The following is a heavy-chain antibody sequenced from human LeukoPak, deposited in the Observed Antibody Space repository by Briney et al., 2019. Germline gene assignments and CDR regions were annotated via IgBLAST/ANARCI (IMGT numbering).Heavy chain of an antibody. D-gene: IGHD1-26*01. CDR3: ARSRAFNSGAFDP. V-gene: IGHV4-34*01. J-gene: IGHJ5*02. CDR2: INHSGST. Sequence: SETLSLTCAVYGGSFSGYYWSWIRQPPGKGLEWIGEINHSGSTNYNPSLKSRVTISVDTSKNQFSLRLNSVTAADTAAYYCARSRAFNSGAFDPWGQGSLVTVSS. CDR1: GGSFSGYY.